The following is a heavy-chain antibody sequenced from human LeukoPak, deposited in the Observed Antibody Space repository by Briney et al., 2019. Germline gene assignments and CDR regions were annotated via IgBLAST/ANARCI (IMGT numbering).Heavy chain of an antibody. CDR2: IANDGKDK. D-gene: IGHD2-2*01. CDR3: AKDQQVGAAAYYFDS. J-gene: IGHJ4*02. Sequence: GRSLRLSCAASEFTFSRYGLHWVRQAPGKGLEWVTVIANDGKDKKYADSVKGRFTISRDNSKSTLYLQMNSLRAEDTGVYYCAKDQQVGAAAYYFDSWGQGTLVTVSS. V-gene: IGHV3-30*18. CDR1: EFTFSRYG.